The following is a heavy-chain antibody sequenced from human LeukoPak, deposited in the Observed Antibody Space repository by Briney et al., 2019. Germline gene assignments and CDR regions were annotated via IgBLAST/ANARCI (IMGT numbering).Heavy chain of an antibody. V-gene: IGHV3-30*18. J-gene: IGHJ4*02. CDR1: GFTFSSYG. D-gene: IGHD4-17*01. CDR3: AKVPGRHGVSDY. CDR2: TSYDGSNK. Sequence: PGRSLRLSCAASGFTFSSYGMHWVRQAPGKGLEWVAVTSYDGSNKYYADSVKGRFTISRDNSKNTLYLQMNSLRAEDTAVYYCAKVPGRHGVSDYWGQGTLVTVSS.